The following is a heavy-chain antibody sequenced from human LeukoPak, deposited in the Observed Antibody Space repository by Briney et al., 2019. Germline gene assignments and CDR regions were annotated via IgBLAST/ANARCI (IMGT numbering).Heavy chain of an antibody. J-gene: IGHJ4*02. D-gene: IGHD3-22*01. Sequence: PGGSLRLSCAASGFTFSDYYMSWIRQAPGKGLEWVSYISSSGSTIYYAGSVKGRFTISRDNAKNSLYLQMNSLRAEDTAVYYCARDQDYDSSGYFYWGQGTLVTVSS. CDR3: ARDQDYDSSGYFY. CDR2: ISSSGSTI. CDR1: GFTFSDYY. V-gene: IGHV3-11*04.